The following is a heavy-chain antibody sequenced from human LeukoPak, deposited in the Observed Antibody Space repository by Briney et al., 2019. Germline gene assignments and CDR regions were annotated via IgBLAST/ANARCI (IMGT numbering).Heavy chain of an antibody. CDR1: GFTFSDYW. D-gene: IGHD5-24*01. CDR3: ARMGRLDY. CDR2: INHDGTSK. V-gene: IGHV3-7*01. Sequence: TGGSLRLSCAAPGFTFSDYWTTWVRQAPGKGLEWVANINHDGTSKYYVDSVKGRFTISRDNAKNSLYLQMNSLRVDDTAVYYCARMGRLDYWGQGTLVSVSS. J-gene: IGHJ4*02.